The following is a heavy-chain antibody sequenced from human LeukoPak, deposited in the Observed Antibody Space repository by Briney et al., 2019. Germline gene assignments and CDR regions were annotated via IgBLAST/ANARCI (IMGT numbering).Heavy chain of an antibody. CDR2: IYHNGDT. J-gene: IGHJ4*02. V-gene: IGHV4-59*08. CDR3: ARHSYTPFDY. Sequence: PSETLSLTCGVSGGSISTYDWSWIRQSPGKGLEWIGYIYHNGDTNYNPAFKSRVTISVDTSKNQFSQRLMSVTAADTAIYYCARHSYTPFDYWGQGSLVTVSS. D-gene: IGHD2-2*02. CDR1: GGSISTYD.